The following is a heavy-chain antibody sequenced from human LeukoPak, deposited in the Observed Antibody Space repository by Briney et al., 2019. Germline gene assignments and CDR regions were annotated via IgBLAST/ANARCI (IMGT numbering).Heavy chain of an antibody. CDR3: ARDISLSGWSWTNYYYYYGMDV. J-gene: IGHJ6*02. Sequence: GGALRLSCAASGFTFSSYWMSWGRQAPGKGLEWVANIKQDGSEKYYVDSVKGRFTISRDNAKNSLYLQMNSLRAEDTAVYYCARDISLSGWSWTNYYYYYGMDVWGQGTTVTVSS. V-gene: IGHV3-7*01. D-gene: IGHD3-16*01. CDR1: GFTFSSYW. CDR2: IKQDGSEK.